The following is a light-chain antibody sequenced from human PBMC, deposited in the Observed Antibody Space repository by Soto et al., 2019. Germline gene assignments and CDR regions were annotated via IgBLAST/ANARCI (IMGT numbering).Light chain of an antibody. J-gene: IGKJ1*01. Sequence: DIQMTQSPSSLSASVGDRVTITCRASQSISSYLNWYQQKPGKAPKLLIYAASSLQSGVPSRFSGSGSGTEFTLTISSLQPEYFATYYCQQSYSTLPWTFGQGTKVEIK. CDR1: QSISSY. CDR3: QQSYSTLPWT. V-gene: IGKV1-39*01. CDR2: AAS.